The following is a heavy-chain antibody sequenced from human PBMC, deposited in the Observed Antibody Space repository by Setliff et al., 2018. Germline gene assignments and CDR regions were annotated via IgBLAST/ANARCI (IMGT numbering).Heavy chain of an antibody. V-gene: IGHV4-59*11. D-gene: IGHD3-3*01. CDR3: ARGIPAYDFWSGYYIGYYYMDF. J-gene: IGHJ6*03. Sequence: SETLSLTCTVSGGSISSHYWSWIRQPPGKGLEWIGYIYYSGSTNYNPSLKSRVTISVDTSKNQFSLKLSSVTAADTAVYYCARGIPAYDFWSGYYIGYYYMDFWGKGTTVTV. CDR2: IYYSGST. CDR1: GGSISSHY.